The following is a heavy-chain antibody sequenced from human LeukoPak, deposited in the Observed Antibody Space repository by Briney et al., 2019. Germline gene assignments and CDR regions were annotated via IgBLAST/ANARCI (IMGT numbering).Heavy chain of an antibody. CDR1: GGSISSGSYY. CDR2: IYTSGST. Sequence: SETLSLTCTVSGGSISSGSYYWSWIRQPAGKGLEWIGRIYTSGSTNYNPSLKSRVTISVDTSKNQFSLKLSSVTAADTAVYYCARAYSSSWYGLYDYWGQGTLVTVSS. CDR3: ARAYSSSWYGLYDY. J-gene: IGHJ4*02. D-gene: IGHD6-13*01. V-gene: IGHV4-61*02.